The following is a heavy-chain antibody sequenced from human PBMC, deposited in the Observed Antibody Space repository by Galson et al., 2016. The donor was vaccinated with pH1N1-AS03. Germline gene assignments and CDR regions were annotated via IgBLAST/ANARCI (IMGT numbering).Heavy chain of an antibody. J-gene: IGHJ5*02. CDR3: ARRANWGFAGRQNWFDP. CDR2: INPSGST. CDR1: GGSLSSYF. Sequence: ETLSLTCTVSGGSLSSYFWNWIRQPPGKGLEWIGEINPSGSTNYNPSLKSRVTMSVDMAKNLISLNMTSVTAADTAVYYCARRANWGFAGRQNWFDPWGQGTLVTVSS. D-gene: IGHD7-27*01. V-gene: IGHV4-34*01.